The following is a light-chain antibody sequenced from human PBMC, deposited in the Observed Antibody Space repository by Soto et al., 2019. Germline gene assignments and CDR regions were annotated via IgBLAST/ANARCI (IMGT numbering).Light chain of an antibody. CDR3: LQDYNYPWT. Sequence: DIQMTQSPSSLSASVGDRVTITCLASQSISSYLNGYQQKPGKAPKLLIYAASSLQSGVPSRFSGSGSGTDFTLTISSLQPEDFATYYCLQDYNYPWTFGQGTKVEIK. CDR1: QSISSY. V-gene: IGKV1-39*01. CDR2: AAS. J-gene: IGKJ1*01.